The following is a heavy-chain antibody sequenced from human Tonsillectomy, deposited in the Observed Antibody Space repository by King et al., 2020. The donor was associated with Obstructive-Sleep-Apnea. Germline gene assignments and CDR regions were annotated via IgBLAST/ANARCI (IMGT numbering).Heavy chain of an antibody. J-gene: IGHJ5*02. CDR2: IYPGDSDT. D-gene: IGHD5-18*01. V-gene: IGHV5-51*01. CDR1: GYSFTNYW. CDR3: ARRGDAAMVIGGWFDP. Sequence: QLVQSGAEVKKPGESLKISCKGSGYSFTNYWIGWVRQIPGKGLEWMGIIYPGDSDTTYIPSFQGQVTISADKSISTAYLQWSSLKASDNATYYCARRGDAAMVIGGWFDPWGQGTPVTVSS.